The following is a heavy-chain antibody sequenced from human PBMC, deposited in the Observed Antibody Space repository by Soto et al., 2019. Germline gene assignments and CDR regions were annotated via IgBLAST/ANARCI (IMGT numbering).Heavy chain of an antibody. CDR1: GFTFSSYA. CDR3: AKDQVVLMMGPYYMDV. Sequence: EVQLLESGGGLVQPGGSLRLSCAASGFTFSSYAMSWVRQAPGKGLEWVSAISGSGGSTYYADSVKGRFTISRDNSKNTLYLQMNSLIAEDTAVYYCAKDQVVLMMGPYYMDVWGKGTTVTVSS. CDR2: ISGSGGST. D-gene: IGHD2-8*01. V-gene: IGHV3-23*01. J-gene: IGHJ6*03.